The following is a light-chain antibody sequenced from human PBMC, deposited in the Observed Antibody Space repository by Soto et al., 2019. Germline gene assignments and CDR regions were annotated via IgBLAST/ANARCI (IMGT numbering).Light chain of an antibody. CDR2: EGS. J-gene: IGLJ1*01. CDR3: CSYAGSSTLGV. CDR1: SSDVGSYNL. V-gene: IGLV2-23*01. Sequence: QSALTQPASVSGSPGQSITISCTGTSSDVGSYNLVSWYQQPPGKAPKLMIYEGSKRPSGVSNRFSGSKSGNTASLTISGLQAEDEADYYCCSYAGSSTLGVFGTGTKLTVL.